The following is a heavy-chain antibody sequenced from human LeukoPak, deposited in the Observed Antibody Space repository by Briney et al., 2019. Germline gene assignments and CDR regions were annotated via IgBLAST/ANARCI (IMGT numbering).Heavy chain of an antibody. D-gene: IGHD1-26*01. Sequence: GGSLRLSCVASGFTFSSYWMSWIRQAPGKGLEWVANIKQDGSEKYYVDSVKGRFTISRDNAKNSLYLQMNSLRAEDTAVYYCARASGSYYDPFDYWGQGTLVTVSS. V-gene: IGHV3-7*03. CDR2: IKQDGSEK. J-gene: IGHJ4*02. CDR1: GFTFSSYW. CDR3: ARASGSYYDPFDY.